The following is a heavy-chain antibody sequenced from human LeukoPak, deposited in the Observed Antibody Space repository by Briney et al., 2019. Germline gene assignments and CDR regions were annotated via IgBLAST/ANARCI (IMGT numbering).Heavy chain of an antibody. Sequence: GGSLRLSCAASGFTFSRYWMHWVRQAPGRGLVWVSRINTDGSRTDYADYVKGRFTISRDNAKNTLYLQMNSLGAEDTAVYYCASDFTGYDDYWGQGTLVTVSA. CDR3: ASDFTGYDDY. J-gene: IGHJ4*02. CDR2: INTDGSRT. CDR1: GFTFSRYW. D-gene: IGHD3-9*01. V-gene: IGHV3-74*01.